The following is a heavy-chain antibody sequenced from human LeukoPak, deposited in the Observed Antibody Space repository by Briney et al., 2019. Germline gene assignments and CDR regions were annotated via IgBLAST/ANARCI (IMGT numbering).Heavy chain of an antibody. V-gene: IGHV4-4*07. CDR1: GGSISSYY. Sequence: SETLSLTCTVSGGSISSYYWSWIRQPAGKGLEWIGRIYTSGSTNYNPSLKSRVTMSVDTSKNQFSLKLSSVTAADTAVYYCASVLGYCSGGGCYGGAFDIWGQGTMVTVSS. CDR3: ASVLGYCSGGGCYGGAFDI. J-gene: IGHJ3*02. CDR2: IYTSGST. D-gene: IGHD2-15*01.